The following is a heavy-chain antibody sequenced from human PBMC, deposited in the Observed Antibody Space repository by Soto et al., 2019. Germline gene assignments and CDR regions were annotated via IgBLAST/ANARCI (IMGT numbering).Heavy chain of an antibody. J-gene: IGHJ3*02. D-gene: IGHD3-22*01. CDR2: ISAYNGNT. V-gene: IGHV1-18*04. CDR1: GCTFTSYG. CDR3: ASGRYYYDSSGYYRDAFDI. Sequence: ASVKVSCKASGCTFTSYGISWVRQAPGQGLEWMGWISAYNGNTNYAQKLQGRVTMTTDTSTSTAYMELRSLRSDDTAVYYCASGRYYYDSSGYYRDAFDIWGQGTMVTVSS.